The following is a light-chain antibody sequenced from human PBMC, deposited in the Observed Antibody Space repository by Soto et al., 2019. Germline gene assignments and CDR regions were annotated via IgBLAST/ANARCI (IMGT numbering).Light chain of an antibody. Sequence: DIVLTQSPGTLSLSPGERATLSCRASETVNSNYLAWYQQKRGQAPRLLIYGASSRATGIPDRFSGSGSGTEFTLTIGSLEPEDFGTYYCQQSYKMPSFGQGTRLEIK. CDR1: ETVNSNY. V-gene: IGKV3-20*01. CDR2: GAS. CDR3: QQSYKMPS. J-gene: IGKJ5*01.